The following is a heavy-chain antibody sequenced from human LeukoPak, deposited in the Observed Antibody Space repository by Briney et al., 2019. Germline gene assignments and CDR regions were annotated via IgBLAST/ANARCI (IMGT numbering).Heavy chain of an antibody. J-gene: IGHJ4*02. CDR3: ARGDSGWSRGVFDY. CDR1: GGSISSYY. Sequence: SETLSLTCTVSGGSISSYYWSWIRQPPGKGLEWIGYIYYSGSTNYNPSLKSRVTISVDTSKNQFSLKLSSVTAADTAVYYCARGDSGWSRGVFDYWGQGTLVTVSS. V-gene: IGHV4-59*01. D-gene: IGHD6-19*01. CDR2: IYYSGST.